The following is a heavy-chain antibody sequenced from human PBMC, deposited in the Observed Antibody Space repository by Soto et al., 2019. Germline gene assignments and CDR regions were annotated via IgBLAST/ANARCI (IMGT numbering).Heavy chain of an antibody. J-gene: IGHJ5*02. V-gene: IGHV3-21*01. CDR3: ARDRAPGITGTGRWFDP. D-gene: IGHD1-20*01. Sequence: GGSLRLSCAASGFTFSSYSMNWVRQAPGKGLEWVSSISSSSSYIYYADSVKGRFTISRDNAKNSLYLQMNSLRAEDTAVYYCARDRAPGITGTGRWFDPCGQRTVVTISS. CDR1: GFTFSSYS. CDR2: ISSSSSYI.